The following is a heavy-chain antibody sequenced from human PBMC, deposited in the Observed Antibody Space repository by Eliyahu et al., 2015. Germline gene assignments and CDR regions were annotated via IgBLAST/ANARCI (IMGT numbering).Heavy chain of an antibody. Sequence: QVQLVESGGGVVQPGXSLRLSCAASGFTFSSYGMHWVRQAPGKGLEWVAVISYDGSNKYYADSVKGRFTISRDNSKNTLYLQMNSLRAEDTAVYYCAGGSLGYWGQGTLVTVSS. D-gene: IGHD3-16*01. CDR3: AGGSLGY. CDR2: ISYDGSNK. CDR1: GFTFSSYG. J-gene: IGHJ4*02. V-gene: IGHV3-30*03.